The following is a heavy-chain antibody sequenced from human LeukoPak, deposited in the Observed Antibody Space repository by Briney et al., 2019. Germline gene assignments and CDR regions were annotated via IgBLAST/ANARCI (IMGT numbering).Heavy chain of an antibody. CDR2: ISSSSSYI. J-gene: IGHJ4*02. CDR3: ARVLGSYTYYFDY. Sequence: GGSLRLSCAASGFTFRSYSMNWVRQAPGKGLEWVSSISSSSSYIYYADSVKGRFTISRDNAKNSLYLQMNSLRAEDTAVYYCARVLGSYTYYFDYWGQGTLVTVSS. D-gene: IGHD1-26*01. V-gene: IGHV3-21*01. CDR1: GFTFRSYS.